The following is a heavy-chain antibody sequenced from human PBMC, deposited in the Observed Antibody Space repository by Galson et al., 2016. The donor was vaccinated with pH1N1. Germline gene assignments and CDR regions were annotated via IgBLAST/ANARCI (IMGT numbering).Heavy chain of an antibody. CDR2: IKQDGSGI. D-gene: IGHD6-25*01. CDR3: TGESGGSGNY. Sequence: SLRLSCAASGFTFSTYWMSWVRQAPGKGLEWVANIKQDGSGIYYVDSVKGRFTITRDNAKNSLYLQMNSLRFEDTAFYYCTGESGGSGNYWGQGTLVTVSS. CDR1: GFTFSTYW. V-gene: IGHV3-7*01. J-gene: IGHJ4*02.